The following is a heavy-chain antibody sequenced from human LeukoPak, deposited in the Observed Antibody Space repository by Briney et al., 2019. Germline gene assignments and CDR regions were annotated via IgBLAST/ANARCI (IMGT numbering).Heavy chain of an antibody. D-gene: IGHD7-27*01. J-gene: IGHJ4*02. CDR2: ISSSGSII. Sequence: GGSLRLSCTTSGFTFGDYAMSWVRQAPGKGLEWVSYISSSGSIIYYADSVKGRFTISRDNAKRSLFLQMNSLRVEDTAVYYCARTMWGFDYWGQGTLVTVSS. V-gene: IGHV3-48*03. CDR3: ARTMWGFDY. CDR1: GFTFGDYA.